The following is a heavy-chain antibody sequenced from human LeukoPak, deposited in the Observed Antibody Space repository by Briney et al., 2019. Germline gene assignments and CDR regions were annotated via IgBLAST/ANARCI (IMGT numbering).Heavy chain of an antibody. CDR1: GFTFSSYE. J-gene: IGHJ6*02. CDR3: ARDSSYYYDRYYYGMDV. D-gene: IGHD3-22*01. V-gene: IGHV3-48*03. Sequence: PGGSLRLSCAASGFTFSSYEMNWVRQAPGKGLEWVSYISSSGSTIYYADSVKGRFTISRDNAKNSLYLQMNSLRAEDTAVYYCARDSSYYYDRYYYGMDVWGQGTTVTVSS. CDR2: ISSSGSTI.